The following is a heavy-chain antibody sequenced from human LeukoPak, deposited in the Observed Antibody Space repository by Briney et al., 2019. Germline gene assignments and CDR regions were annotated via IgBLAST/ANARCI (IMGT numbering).Heavy chain of an antibody. CDR3: TGHGSNSY. Sequence: GGSLRLSCVVSGFSINNNGLSWFRQAPGKGLEWVSDMSGVGNTYYAESVKGRFTISRDNFKNTFFLQMNSLRAEDTALYYGTGHGSNSYWGQGALVAVSS. J-gene: IGHJ4*02. V-gene: IGHV3-23*01. CDR1: GFSINNNG. D-gene: IGHD1-1*01. CDR2: MSGVGNT.